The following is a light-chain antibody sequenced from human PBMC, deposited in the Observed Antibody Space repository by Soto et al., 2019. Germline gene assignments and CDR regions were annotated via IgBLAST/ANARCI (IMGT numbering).Light chain of an antibody. V-gene: IGKV1-39*01. Sequence: DIQMTQSASSLSASVGDRVSITCRASQNIGYHLNWYQQKAGKAPKLLIYAASNLHPGVPSRFSGSGSGTDFTLKISRVEAEDVGVYYCMQALQTPWTFGQGTKVDIK. CDR1: QNIGYH. CDR3: MQALQTPWT. CDR2: AAS. J-gene: IGKJ1*01.